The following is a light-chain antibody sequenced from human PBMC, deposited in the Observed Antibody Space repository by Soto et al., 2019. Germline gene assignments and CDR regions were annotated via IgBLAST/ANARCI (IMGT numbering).Light chain of an antibody. CDR3: NSYASSSTHVV. CDR2: DVN. Sequence: QSALTQPASVSGSPGQSSTLSCTGTSSDIGGYDFVSWYQRYPGKAPKLIIYDVNNRPSGVSNRFSGSKSGNTASLTISGLQGEDEADYYCNSYASSSTHVVFGGGTKLTVL. CDR1: SSDIGGYDF. V-gene: IGLV2-14*01. J-gene: IGLJ2*01.